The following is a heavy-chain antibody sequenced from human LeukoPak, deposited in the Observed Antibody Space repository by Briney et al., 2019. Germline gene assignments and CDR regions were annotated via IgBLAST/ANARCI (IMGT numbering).Heavy chain of an antibody. D-gene: IGHD3-22*01. CDR2: IYYSGST. Sequence: SEPLSLTCTVSGGSISSYYWSWIRQPPGKGLEWIGYIYYSGSTNYNPSLKSRVTISVDTSKNQFSLKLSSVTAADTAVYYCARGRFYDTNWGQGTTVTVSS. CDR3: ARGRFYDTN. V-gene: IGHV4-59*01. CDR1: GGSISSYY. J-gene: IGHJ6*02.